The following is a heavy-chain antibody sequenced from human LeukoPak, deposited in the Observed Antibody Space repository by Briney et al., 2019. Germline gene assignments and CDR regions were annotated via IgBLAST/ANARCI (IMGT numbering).Heavy chain of an antibody. CDR3: AREITIFGVVSILFDP. D-gene: IGHD3-3*01. CDR2: INPSGGST. V-gene: IGHV1-46*01. J-gene: IGHJ5*02. Sequence: ASVKVSCKASGYTFTSYYMHWVRQAPGQGLEWMGIINPSGGSTSYAQKFQGRVTMTRDTSTSTVYMELSSLRSEDTAVYYCAREITIFGVVSILFDPWGQGTLVTVSS. CDR1: GYTFTSYY.